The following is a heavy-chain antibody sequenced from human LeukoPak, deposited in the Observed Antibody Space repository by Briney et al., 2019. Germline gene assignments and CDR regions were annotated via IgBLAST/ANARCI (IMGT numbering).Heavy chain of an antibody. CDR3: AKEGSSFSMIYYFDS. J-gene: IGHJ4*02. CDR2: ISGSDGRT. D-gene: IGHD3-22*01. V-gene: IGHV3-23*01. Sequence: GGSLRLSCTASRFTFSAYAMSWVRQAPGKGLEWVSGISGSDGRTYYADSVKGRFTISRDNSKNTLFLQLNSLRVEDTAVYYCAKEGSSFSMIYYFDSWGQGTLVTVSS. CDR1: RFTFSAYA.